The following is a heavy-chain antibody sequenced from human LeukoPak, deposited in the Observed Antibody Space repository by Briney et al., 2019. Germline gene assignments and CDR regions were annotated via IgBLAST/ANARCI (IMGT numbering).Heavy chain of an antibody. V-gene: IGHV4-31*03. J-gene: IGHJ3*02. Sequence: SETLSLTCTVSGGSIGSGGYYWSWIRQHPGKGLEWIGYIYYSGSTYYNPSLKSRVTISVDTSKNQFSLKLSSVTAADTAVYYCATGEYQLLGGSGAFDIWGQGTMVTVSS. CDR1: GGSIGSGGYY. CDR3: ATGEYQLLGGSGAFDI. D-gene: IGHD2-2*01. CDR2: IYYSGST.